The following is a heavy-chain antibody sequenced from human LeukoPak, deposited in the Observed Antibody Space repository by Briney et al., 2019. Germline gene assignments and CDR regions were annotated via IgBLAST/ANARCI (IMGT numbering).Heavy chain of an antibody. CDR2: FDPEDGET. V-gene: IGHV1-24*01. CDR1: GYTLTELS. CDR3: ATDILYYYDSSGYRRDY. Sequence: ASVKVSCKVSGYTLTELSVHWVRQAPGKGLEWMGGFDPEDGETIYAQKFQGRVTMTEGTSTDTAYMELSSLRSEDTAVYYCATDILYYYDSSGYRRDYWGQGTLVTVSS. D-gene: IGHD3-22*01. J-gene: IGHJ4*02.